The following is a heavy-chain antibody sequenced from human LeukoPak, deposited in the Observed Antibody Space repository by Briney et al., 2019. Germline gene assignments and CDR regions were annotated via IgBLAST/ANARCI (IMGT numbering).Heavy chain of an antibody. CDR3: ARGNIVSTITEVDY. D-gene: IGHD5/OR15-5a*01. Sequence: GGSLRLSCAASGFTFSSYAMHWVRQAPGKGLEWVAVISYDGSNKYYADPVKGRFTISRYNSKNTLYLQMNSLRSEDTAVYYCARGNIVSTITEVDYWGQGTLVTVSS. CDR1: GFTFSSYA. V-gene: IGHV3-30*04. CDR2: ISYDGSNK. J-gene: IGHJ4*02.